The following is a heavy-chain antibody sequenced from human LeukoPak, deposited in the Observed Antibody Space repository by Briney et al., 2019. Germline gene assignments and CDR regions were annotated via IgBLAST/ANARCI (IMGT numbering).Heavy chain of an antibody. J-gene: IGHJ3*02. CDR2: IGAYNGNT. V-gene: IGHV1-18*01. Sequence: ASVKVSCKASGYIFTSYGISWVRQAPGQGLEWMGWIGAYNGNTNYAQKFQGRVTMTTDTSTNTAYMEVRSLRSDDTAMFYCARDPGTGPYFDDAFDIWGQGTMVTVSS. D-gene: IGHD3/OR15-3a*01. CDR1: GYIFTSYG. CDR3: ARDPGTGPYFDDAFDI.